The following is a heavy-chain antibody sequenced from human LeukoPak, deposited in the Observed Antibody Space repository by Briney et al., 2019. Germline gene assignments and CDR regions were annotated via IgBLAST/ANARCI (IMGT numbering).Heavy chain of an antibody. CDR2: IYHSGST. J-gene: IGHJ5*02. V-gene: IGHV4-4*02. CDR3: AILLPPFLAATGSRRGYNWFDP. Sequence: SETLSLTCAVSGGSFGSSNWWSWVRQPPGKGLESIGEIYHSGSTNYNPSLKSRVAISVDKSKNQFSLKLSSVTAADTAVYYCAILLPPFLAATGSRRGYNWFDPWGQGTLVTVSS. CDR1: GGSFGSSNW. D-gene: IGHD6-13*01.